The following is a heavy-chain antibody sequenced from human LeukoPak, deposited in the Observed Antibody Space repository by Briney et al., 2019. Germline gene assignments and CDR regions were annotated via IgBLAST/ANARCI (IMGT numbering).Heavy chain of an antibody. V-gene: IGHV4-34*01. CDR1: GGSFSGYY. CDR2: INHSGST. J-gene: IGHJ5*02. Sequence: SETLSLTCAVYGGSFSGYYWSWIRQPPGKGLEWIGEINHSGSTNCNPSLKSRVTISVDTSKNQFSLKLSSVTAADTAVYYCARGTDYGSGSYYRGYNWFDPWGQGTLVTVSS. CDR3: ARGTDYGSGSYYRGYNWFDP. D-gene: IGHD3-10*01.